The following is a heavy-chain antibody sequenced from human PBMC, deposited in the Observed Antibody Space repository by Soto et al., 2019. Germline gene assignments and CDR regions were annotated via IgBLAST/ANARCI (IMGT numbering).Heavy chain of an antibody. J-gene: IGHJ4*02. CDR1: GYTFTGYY. D-gene: IGHD5-12*01. V-gene: IGHV1-2*04. CDR2: INPNSGGT. Sequence: ASVKVSCKASGYTFTGYYMHRVRQAPGQGLEWMGWINPNSGGTNYAQKFQGWVTMTRDTSISTAYMELSRLRSDDTAVYYCARTTAVEMATTYYFDYWGQGTLVTVSS. CDR3: ARTTAVEMATTYYFDY.